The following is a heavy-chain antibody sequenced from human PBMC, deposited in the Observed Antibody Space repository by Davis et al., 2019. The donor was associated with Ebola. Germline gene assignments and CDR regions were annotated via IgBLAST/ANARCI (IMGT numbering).Heavy chain of an antibody. CDR3: ARDKTSYVYYYYGMDV. J-gene: IGHJ6*02. V-gene: IGHV1-69*13. CDR1: GGTFSSYA. CDR2: IIPIFGTA. D-gene: IGHD3-16*01. Sequence: SVKVSCKASGGTFSSYAISWVRQAPGQGLEWMGGIIPIFGTANYAQKFQGRVTITADESTSTAYMELSSLRSEDTAVYYCARDKTSYVYYYYGMDVWGQGTTVTVSS.